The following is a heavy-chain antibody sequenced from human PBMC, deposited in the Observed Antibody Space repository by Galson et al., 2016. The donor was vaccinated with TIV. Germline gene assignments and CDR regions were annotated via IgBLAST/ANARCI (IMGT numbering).Heavy chain of an antibody. V-gene: IGHV4-30-4*01. Sequence: TLSLTCTVSGAPIRDGDSFWSWIRQSPGKGLEWIGYIYYSGRTFYNPSLKSRITISVDTSKNQFSVKLTPVTAADTAVYYCARKAGYYYYAMDVWGQGTTVTVSS. CDR2: IYYSGRT. CDR3: ARKAGYYYYAMDV. CDR1: GAPIRDGDSF. J-gene: IGHJ6*02.